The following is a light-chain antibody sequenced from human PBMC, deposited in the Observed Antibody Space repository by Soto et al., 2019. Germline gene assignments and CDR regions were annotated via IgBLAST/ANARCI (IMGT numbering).Light chain of an antibody. CDR2: GNS. V-gene: IGLV1-40*01. CDR1: SSXXGAVYD. J-gene: IGLJ2*01. Sequence: QLVLTQPPSVSGAPGQRVTISCTXXSSXXGAVYDVHWYQQLPGTAPKLLIYGNSNRPSGVPDRFSGSKSGTSASLAITGLQAEDEADYYCQSYDSSLSGRVFGGGTKLTVL. CDR3: QSYDSSLSGRV.